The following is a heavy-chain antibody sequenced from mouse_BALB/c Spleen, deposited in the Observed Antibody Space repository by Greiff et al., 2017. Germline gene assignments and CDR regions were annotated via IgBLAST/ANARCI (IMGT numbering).Heavy chain of an antibody. D-gene: IGHD1-1*02. CDR3: ARWGVAAY. CDR1: GFNIKDTY. CDR2: IDPANGNT. J-gene: IGHJ3*01. Sequence: VQLKESGAELVRPGALVKLSCKASGFNIKDTYMHWVKQRPEQGLEWIGRIDPANGNTKYDPKFQGKATITADTSSNTAYLQLSSLTSEDTAVYYCARWGVAAYWGQGTLVTVSA. V-gene: IGHV14-3*02.